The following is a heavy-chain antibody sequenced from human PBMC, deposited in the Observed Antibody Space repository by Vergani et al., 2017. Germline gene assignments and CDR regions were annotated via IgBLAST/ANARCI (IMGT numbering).Heavy chain of an antibody. J-gene: IGHJ3*02. CDR3: ARAEDVDTAMSAFDI. V-gene: IGHV4-61*02. Sequence: QVQLQESGPGLVKPSHTLSLTCTVSGGSISSGGYYWSWIRQPAGKGLEWIGRIYTSGSTNYNPSLKSRVTISVDTSKNQFSLKLGSVTAADTAVYYCARAEDVDTAMSAFDIWGQGTMVTVSS. CDR2: IYTSGST. D-gene: IGHD5-18*01. CDR1: GGSISSGGYY.